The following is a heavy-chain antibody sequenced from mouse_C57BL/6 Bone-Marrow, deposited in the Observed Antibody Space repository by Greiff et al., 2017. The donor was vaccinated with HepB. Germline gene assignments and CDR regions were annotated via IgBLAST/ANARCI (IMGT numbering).Heavy chain of an antibody. J-gene: IGHJ2*01. Sequence: EVQGVESGGGLVKPGGSLKLSCAASGFTFSSYAMSWVRQTPEKRLEWVATISDGGSYTYYPDNVKGRFTISRDNAKNYLYLQMSHLKSEDTAMYYCARDRPLRGYFDYWGQGTTLTVSS. CDR2: ISDGGSYT. CDR3: ARDRPLRGYFDY. V-gene: IGHV5-4*01. D-gene: IGHD6-1*01. CDR1: GFTFSSYA.